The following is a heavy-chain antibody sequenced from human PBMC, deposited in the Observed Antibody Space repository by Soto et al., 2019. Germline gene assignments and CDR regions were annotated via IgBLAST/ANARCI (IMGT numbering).Heavy chain of an antibody. CDR2: ISSSSSYI. Sequence: GGSLRLSCASSVFTFSSYSMNCVRHSPGKWLEWVSSISSSSSYIYYADSVKGRFTISRDNAKNSLYLQMNSLRAEDTAVYYCAREIGYCSGGSCQYDAFDIWGQGTMVSVS. D-gene: IGHD2-15*01. CDR3: AREIGYCSGGSCQYDAFDI. J-gene: IGHJ3*02. CDR1: VFTFSSYS. V-gene: IGHV3-21*01.